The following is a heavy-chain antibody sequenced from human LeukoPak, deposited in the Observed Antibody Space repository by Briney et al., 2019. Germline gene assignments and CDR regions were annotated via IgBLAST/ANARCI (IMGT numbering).Heavy chain of an antibody. V-gene: IGHV3-11*01. Sequence: GGSLRLSCAASGFTFSDFYMRWIRQAPGKGLEWISCISSSGDTIYYGDSVKGRFTISRDNAKNSLYLQMNSLRAEDTAVYYCARGDKDFYYGMDVWGQGTTVTVSS. CDR1: GFTFSDFY. CDR2: ISSSGDTI. J-gene: IGHJ6*02. D-gene: IGHD2-15*01. CDR3: ARGDKDFYYGMDV.